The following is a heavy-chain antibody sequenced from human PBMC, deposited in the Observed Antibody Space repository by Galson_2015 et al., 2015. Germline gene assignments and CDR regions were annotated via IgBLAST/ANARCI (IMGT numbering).Heavy chain of an antibody. V-gene: IGHV4-4*02. Sequence: SETLSLTCAVSGGSISSSNWWSWVRQPPGKGLEWIGEIYHSGSTNYNPSLKSRVTISVDKSKNQFSLKLSSVTAADTAVYYCARDPGYYGSGSPDWGQGTLVTVSS. CDR3: ARDPGYYGSGSPD. J-gene: IGHJ4*02. D-gene: IGHD3-10*01. CDR2: IYHSGST. CDR1: GGSISSSNW.